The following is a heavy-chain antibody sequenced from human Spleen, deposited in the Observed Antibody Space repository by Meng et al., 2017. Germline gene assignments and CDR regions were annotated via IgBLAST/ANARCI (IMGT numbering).Heavy chain of an antibody. CDR3: AREGGSSSHFDY. CDR2: INPSSGDT. J-gene: IGHJ4*02. Sequence: QVQLVQSGAEVKKPGASVIVSCKTSGYTFTDYYIHWVRHAPGQGLEWMGRINPSSGDTKYAQKFQGRVTMTGYTSISTAYMELSRLTSDDTAVYYCAREGGSSSHFDYWGQGTLVTVSS. D-gene: IGHD6-6*01. V-gene: IGHV1-2*06. CDR1: GYTFTDYY.